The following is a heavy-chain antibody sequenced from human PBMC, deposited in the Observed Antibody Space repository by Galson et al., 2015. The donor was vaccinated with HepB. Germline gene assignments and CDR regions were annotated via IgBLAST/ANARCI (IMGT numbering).Heavy chain of an antibody. CDR1: GFTFSSYA. J-gene: IGHJ4*02. V-gene: IGHV3-23*01. CDR3: ATAGYSYGFFPDY. CDR2: ISGSGGST. Sequence: SLRLSCAASGFTFSSYAMSWVRQAPGKGLEWVSAISGSGGSTYYADSVKGRFTISRDNSKNTLYLQMNSLRAEDTAVYYCATAGYSYGFFPDYWGQGTLVTVSS. D-gene: IGHD5-18*01.